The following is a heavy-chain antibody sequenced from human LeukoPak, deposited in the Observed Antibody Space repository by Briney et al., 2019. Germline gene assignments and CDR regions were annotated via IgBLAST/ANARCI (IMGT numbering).Heavy chain of an antibody. D-gene: IGHD6-13*01. J-gene: IGHJ5*02. V-gene: IGHV4-59*11. CDR1: GGSISSHY. CDR3: ARAIAAAGTLYWFDP. CDR2: IYYSRST. Sequence: SETLSLTCTVSGGSISSHYWSWIRQPPGKGLEWIGYIYYSRSTNYNPSLKSRVTISVDTSKNQFSLKLSSVTAADTAVYYCARAIAAAGTLYWFDPWGQGTLVTVSS.